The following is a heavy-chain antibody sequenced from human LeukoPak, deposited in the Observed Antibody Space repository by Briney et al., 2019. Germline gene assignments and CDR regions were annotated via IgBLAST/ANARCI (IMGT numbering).Heavy chain of an antibody. Sequence: GGSLRLSCLGSGFTFSDYWMSWVRQAPGKGPEWVANVKEDASETFYVDSVKGRFTISRDNAKNSLYLQMRSLRGEDTAVYYCVRDGRSFDYWGQGTLVTVS. V-gene: IGHV3-7*01. CDR2: VKEDASET. CDR3: VRDGRSFDY. CDR1: GFTFSDYW. J-gene: IGHJ4*02.